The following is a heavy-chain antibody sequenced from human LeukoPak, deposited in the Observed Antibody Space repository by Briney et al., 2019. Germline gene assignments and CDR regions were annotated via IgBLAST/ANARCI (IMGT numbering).Heavy chain of an antibody. CDR1: GFTFSSYT. Sequence: GGSLRLSCAASGFTFSSYTMSWVRQAPGKGLEWVSAISGSGGSTYYADSVKGRFTISRDSSKNTLYLQMNSLRADDTAVYYCAKGGGSYGYWGQGTLVTVSS. D-gene: IGHD1-26*01. CDR3: AKGGGSYGY. J-gene: IGHJ4*02. CDR2: ISGSGGST. V-gene: IGHV3-23*01.